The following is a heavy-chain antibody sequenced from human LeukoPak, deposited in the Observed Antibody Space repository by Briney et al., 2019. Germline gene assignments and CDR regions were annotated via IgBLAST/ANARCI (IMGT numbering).Heavy chain of an antibody. Sequence: PGGSLRLSCAASGFSFNNYWMNWVRQAPGKGLEWVANIKQDGSEKYYVDSVKGRFTISRDNAKNTLYLQMNSLRAEDTAVYYCAREGAAGYPLYYYYMDVWGKGTTVTISS. CDR1: GFSFNNYW. CDR2: IKQDGSEK. D-gene: IGHD6-13*01. J-gene: IGHJ6*03. V-gene: IGHV3-7*01. CDR3: AREGAAGYPLYYYYMDV.